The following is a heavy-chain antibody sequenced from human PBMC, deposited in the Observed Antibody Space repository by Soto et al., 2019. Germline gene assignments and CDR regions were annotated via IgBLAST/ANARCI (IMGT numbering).Heavy chain of an antibody. V-gene: IGHV3-74*01. J-gene: IGHJ5*02. CDR3: AIVIGCSSTSCYGNWFDP. Sequence: PGGSLRLACAASGFTFSSYWMHWVRQAPGKGLVWVSRINSDGSSTSYADSVKGRFTISRDNAKNTLYLQMNSLSAEDTAVYYCAIVIGCSSTSCYGNWFDPWGQGTLVTVSS. CDR2: INSDGSST. CDR1: GFTFSSYW. D-gene: IGHD2-2*01.